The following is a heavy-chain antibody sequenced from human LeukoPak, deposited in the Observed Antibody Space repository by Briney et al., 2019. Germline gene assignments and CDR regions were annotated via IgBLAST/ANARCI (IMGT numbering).Heavy chain of an antibody. V-gene: IGHV4-59*08. D-gene: IGHD2-2*01. J-gene: IGHJ5*02. CDR1: GDSVSGYY. Sequence: SDTLSLTCTVSGDSVSGYYGSWIRQPPGKGLEWIGYIYYSGSTNYNPSLKSRVTISVDTSKNQFSLKLSSVTAADTAVYYCARSGYCSSTSCYFRGEDNWFDPWGQGTLVTVSS. CDR2: IYYSGST. CDR3: ARSGYCSSTSCYFRGEDNWFDP.